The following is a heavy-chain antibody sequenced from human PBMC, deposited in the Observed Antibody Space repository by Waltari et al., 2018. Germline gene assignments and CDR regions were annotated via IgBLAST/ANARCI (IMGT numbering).Heavy chain of an antibody. CDR2: IYYSGST. V-gene: IGHV4-39*07. Sequence: QLQLQESGPGLVKPSETLSLTCTVSGGSISSSSYYWGWIRQPPGKGLEWIGSIYYSGSTYYIPSLKSRVTISVDTSKNQFSLKLSSVTAADTAVYYCARDGALYYDILTGYSNWFDPWGQGTLVTVSS. J-gene: IGHJ5*02. CDR1: GGSISSSSYY. D-gene: IGHD3-9*01. CDR3: ARDGALYYDILTGYSNWFDP.